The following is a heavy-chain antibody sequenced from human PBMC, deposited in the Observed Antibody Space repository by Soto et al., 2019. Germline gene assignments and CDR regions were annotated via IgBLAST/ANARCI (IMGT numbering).Heavy chain of an antibody. D-gene: IGHD2-2*01. J-gene: IGHJ6*02. Sequence: ASVKVSCKASGYTFTSYAMHWVRQAPGQRLEWMGWINAGNGNTKYSQKFQGRVTMTRDTSTSTVYMELSSLRSEDTAVYYCARDKATSSPYYYYGMDVWGQGTTVTVSS. V-gene: IGHV1-3*01. CDR1: GYTFTSYA. CDR2: INAGNGNT. CDR3: ARDKATSSPYYYYGMDV.